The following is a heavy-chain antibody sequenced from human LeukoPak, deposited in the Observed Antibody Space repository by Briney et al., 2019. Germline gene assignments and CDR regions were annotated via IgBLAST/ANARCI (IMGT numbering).Heavy chain of an antibody. V-gene: IGHV3-43*02. D-gene: IGHD3-3*01. J-gene: IGHJ4*02. CDR1: GFTFDDYA. CDR2: ISGDGGST. Sequence: PGGSLRLSCAASGFTFDDYAMHWVRQAPGKGLEWVSLISGDGGSTYYADSVKDRFTISRDNSKNSLYLQMNSLRTEDTALHYCAIGITIFGAWDYWGQGTLVTVSS. CDR3: AIGITIFGAWDY.